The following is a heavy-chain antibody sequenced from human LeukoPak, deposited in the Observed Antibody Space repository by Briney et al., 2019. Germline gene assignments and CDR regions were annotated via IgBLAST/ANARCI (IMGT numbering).Heavy chain of an antibody. CDR2: ISAYNGNT. J-gene: IGHJ4*02. V-gene: IGHV1-18*01. Sequence: GASVNVSCKASGYTVNSYGISWVRQAPGQGLEWMGWISAYNGNTNYAQKLQGRVTMTTDTSTSTAYMELRSLRSDDTAVYYCARASGTMVRGVYFDYWGQGTLVTVSS. CDR1: GYTVNSYG. CDR3: ARASGTMVRGVYFDY. D-gene: IGHD3-10*01.